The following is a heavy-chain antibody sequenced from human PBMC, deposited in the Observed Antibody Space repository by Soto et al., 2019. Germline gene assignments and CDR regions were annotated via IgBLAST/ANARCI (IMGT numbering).Heavy chain of an antibody. Sequence: QVQLQESGPGLVKPSQTLSLTCTVSGGSISSGGYYWTWIRQHPGKGLEWIGYIYYSGSTYYNPSLNSRFTKSVDTSKNQFSLKLSSVNAAYTDVYYCARSVFPWGQGTLVTVSS. V-gene: IGHV4-31*03. CDR1: GGSISSGGYY. J-gene: IGHJ5*02. CDR2: IYYSGST. CDR3: ARSVFP.